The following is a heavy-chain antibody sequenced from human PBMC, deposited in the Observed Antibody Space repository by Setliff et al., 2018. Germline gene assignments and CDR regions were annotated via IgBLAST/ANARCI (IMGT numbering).Heavy chain of an antibody. CDR2: ITNSGSTI. D-gene: IGHD5-18*01. V-gene: IGHV3-11*04. Sequence: LRLSCAASGFTFSDYYMSWIRQAPGKGLEWVSYITNSGSTIYYADSVKGRFTISRDNAKNSLYLQMNSLRVEDTAVYYCAKFVGYTYGYDYWGRGTLVTVSS. CDR1: GFTFSDYY. J-gene: IGHJ4*02. CDR3: AKFVGYTYGYDY.